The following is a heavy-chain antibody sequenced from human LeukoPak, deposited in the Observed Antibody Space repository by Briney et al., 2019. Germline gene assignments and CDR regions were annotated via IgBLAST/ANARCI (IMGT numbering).Heavy chain of an antibody. CDR2: INPSDGST. J-gene: IGHJ3*02. D-gene: IGHD5-24*01. CDR1: GYTFTSYY. V-gene: IGHV1-46*01. Sequence: ASVKVSCKASGYTFTSYYMHWVRQAPGQGFEWMAIINPSDGSTTYSQKFQGRVTMTRDTSTSTVYMELSSLRSEDTAVYYCARVRDGYNGAYDIWGQGTMVTVSS. CDR3: ARVRDGYNGAYDI.